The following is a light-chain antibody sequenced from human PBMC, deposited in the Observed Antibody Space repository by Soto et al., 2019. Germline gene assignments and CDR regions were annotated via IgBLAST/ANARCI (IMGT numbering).Light chain of an antibody. V-gene: IGKV1-9*01. CDR3: QQVKSFLPLT. CDR1: QDISSH. Sequence: IQLTQSPSSLSASVGDSVTITCRASQDISSHLAWYQQKPGKAPKVLIYAASTLESGIPSRFSGSGSATDFTLTISSLQAEDFATYYCQQVKSFLPLTFGGGTKVDIK. J-gene: IGKJ4*01. CDR2: AAS.